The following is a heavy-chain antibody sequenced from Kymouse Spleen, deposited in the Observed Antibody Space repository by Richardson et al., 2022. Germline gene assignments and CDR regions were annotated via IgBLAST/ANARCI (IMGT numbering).Heavy chain of an antibody. CDR3: ARAPLLWFGELL*VYYYGMDV. V-gene: IGHV4-34*01. CDR1: GGSFSGYY. CDR2: INHSGST. J-gene: IGHJ6*02. Sequence: QVQLQQWGAGLLKPSETLSLTCAVYGGSFSGYYWSWIRQPPGKGLEWIGEINHSGSTNYNPSLKSRVTISVDTSKNQFSLKLSSVTAADTAVYYCARAPLLWFGELL*VYYYGMDVWGQGTTVTVSS. D-gene: IGHD3-10*01.